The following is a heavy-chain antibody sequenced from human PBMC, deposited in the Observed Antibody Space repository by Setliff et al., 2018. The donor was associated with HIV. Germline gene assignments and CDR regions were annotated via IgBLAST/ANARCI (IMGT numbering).Heavy chain of an antibody. CDR1: GGSISSSSYY. D-gene: IGHD3-3*01. Sequence: PSETLSLTCTVSGGSISSSSYYWGWIRQPPGKGLEWIGSIYYSGSTYHNPSLKSRVTISVDTFKNQFSLKLSSVTAADTAVYYCARVISSWSAYYIDYWGQGTQVTVSS. CDR3: ARVISSWSAYYIDY. CDR2: IYYSGST. V-gene: IGHV4-39*07. J-gene: IGHJ4*02.